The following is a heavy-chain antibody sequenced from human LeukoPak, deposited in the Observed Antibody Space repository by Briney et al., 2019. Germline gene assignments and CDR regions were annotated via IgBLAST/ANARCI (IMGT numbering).Heavy chain of an antibody. J-gene: IGHJ3*01. CDR1: GGSVSSNF. CDR3: ARDRAYSISGRYAFDL. CDR2: IDDGGST. D-gene: IGHD6-6*01. V-gene: IGHV4-59*02. Sequence: SETLSLTCTVSGGSVSSNFWSWIRQPPGKGLECIGYIDDGGSTKYNPSLTSRVTISLDTSKNQFSLRMTSVTAADTAVYYCARDRAYSISGRYAFDLWGQGTMVTVSS.